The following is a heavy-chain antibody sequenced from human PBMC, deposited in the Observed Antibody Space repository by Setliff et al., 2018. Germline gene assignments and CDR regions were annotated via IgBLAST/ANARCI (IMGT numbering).Heavy chain of an antibody. J-gene: IGHJ4*02. CDR1: GFTFSSYW. V-gene: IGHV3-7*01. CDR3: ARERMYYNFWSGYSDY. CDR2: IKQDGSEK. Sequence: PGGSLRLSCAASGFTFSSYWMSWVRQAPGKGLEWVANIKQDGSEKYYVDSVKGRFTISRDNAKNSLYLQMNSLRAEDTAVYYCARERMYYNFWSGYSDYWGQGTLVTVPQ. D-gene: IGHD3-3*01.